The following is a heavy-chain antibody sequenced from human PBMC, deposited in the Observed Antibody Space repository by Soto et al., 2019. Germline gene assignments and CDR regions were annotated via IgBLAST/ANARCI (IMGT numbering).Heavy chain of an antibody. J-gene: IGHJ4*02. CDR3: ARGILIFGVDQYFFDY. CDR1: GFIFRTYS. V-gene: IGHV3-48*02. Sequence: GGSLRLSCTASGFIFRTYSMSWVRQAPGKGLEWVSYISGSGRTIYYTDSVKGRFTISRDNAKNSLYLQMNGLRDEDTAVYYCARGILIFGVDQYFFDYWGQGTLVTVSS. D-gene: IGHD3-3*01. CDR2: ISGSGRTI.